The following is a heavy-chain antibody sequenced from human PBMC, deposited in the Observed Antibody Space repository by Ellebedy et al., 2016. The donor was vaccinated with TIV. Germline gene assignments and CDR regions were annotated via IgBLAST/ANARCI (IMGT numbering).Heavy chain of an antibody. Sequence: MPGGSLRLSCTVSAHSISSGYYWGWIRQPPGKGLEWIASIYHTGSTHYNPSLKSRVTTSVDTSKSQFSLKVTSVTAADTAVYYCARGAGATILDPGWYFDLWGRGTLVTVSS. D-gene: IGHD1-26*01. J-gene: IGHJ2*01. CDR2: IYHTGST. CDR3: ARGAGATILDPGWYFDL. CDR1: AHSISSGYY. V-gene: IGHV4-38-2*02.